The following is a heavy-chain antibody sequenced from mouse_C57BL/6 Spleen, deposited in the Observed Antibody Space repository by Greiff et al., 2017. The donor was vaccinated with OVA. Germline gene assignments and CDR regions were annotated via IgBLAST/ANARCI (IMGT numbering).Heavy chain of an antibody. J-gene: IGHJ2*01. CDR1: GFTFSSYG. CDR2: ISSGGSYT. D-gene: IGHD2-4*01. CDR3: ARFYDYDVLYFDD. Sequence: EVKLMESGGDLVKPGGSLKLSCAASGFTFSSYGMSWVRQTPDKRLEWVATISSGGSYTYYPDSVKGRFTISRDNAKNTLYLQMSSLKSEDTAMYYCARFYDYDVLYFDDWGQGTTLTVSS. V-gene: IGHV5-6*01.